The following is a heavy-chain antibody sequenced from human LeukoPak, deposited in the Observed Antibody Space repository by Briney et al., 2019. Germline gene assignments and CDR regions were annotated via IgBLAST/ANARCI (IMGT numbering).Heavy chain of an antibody. CDR3: ARGVQWLVPYYYYGMDV. CDR2: INHSGST. D-gene: IGHD6-19*01. CDR1: GGSFSGYY. Sequence: PSETLSLTCAVYGGSFSGYYWSWIRQPPGKGLEWIGEINHSGSTNYNPSLKSRVTISVDTSKNQFSLKLSSVTAADTAVYYCARGVQWLVPYYYYGMDVWGQGTTVTVSS. J-gene: IGHJ6*02. V-gene: IGHV4-34*01.